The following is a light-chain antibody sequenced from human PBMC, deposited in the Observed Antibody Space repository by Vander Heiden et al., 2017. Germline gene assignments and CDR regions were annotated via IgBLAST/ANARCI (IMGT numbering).Light chain of an antibody. CDR1: SSDVGLYNY. Sequence: QSALTQPASVSGSPGQSITISCTGTSSDVGLYNYVSWYQQHPGKPPKLMIYDVSNRPSGFSNRFSGSKSGNTASLTISGLQAEDEADYYCSSYTTSSTRVFGTGTQVTVL. V-gene: IGLV2-14*01. CDR3: SSYTTSSTRV. J-gene: IGLJ1*01. CDR2: DVS.